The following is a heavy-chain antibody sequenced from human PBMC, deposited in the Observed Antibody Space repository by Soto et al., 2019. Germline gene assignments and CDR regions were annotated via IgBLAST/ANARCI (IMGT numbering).Heavy chain of an antibody. CDR1: GGSISSSSYY. CDR2: IYYSGST. Sequence: QLQLQESGPGLVKPSETLSLTCTVSGGSISSSSYYWGWIRQPPGKGLEWIGSIYYSGSTYYNPSLKSRVTISVDTSKNPLSLKVSSVTAAYTAVYYCASPLTTAYDILPGYYNLDYWGQGTLVTVSS. D-gene: IGHD3-9*01. J-gene: IGHJ4*02. V-gene: IGHV4-39*01. CDR3: ASPLTTAYDILPGYYNLDY.